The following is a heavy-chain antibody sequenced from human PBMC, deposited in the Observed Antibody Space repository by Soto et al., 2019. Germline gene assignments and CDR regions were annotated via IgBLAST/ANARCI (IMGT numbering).Heavy chain of an antibody. CDR2: IIPILGIA. J-gene: IGHJ5*02. CDR3: ACRLRYFVWPPDR. Sequence: QVQLVQSGAEVKKPGSSVKVSCKASGGTFSSYTISWVRQAPGQGLEWMGRIIPILGIANYAQKFQGRVTITADKSTSTAYMELSSLRSEDTAVYYCACRLRYFVWPPDRWGQGTLVTVSS. V-gene: IGHV1-69*02. CDR1: GGTFSSYT. D-gene: IGHD3-9*01.